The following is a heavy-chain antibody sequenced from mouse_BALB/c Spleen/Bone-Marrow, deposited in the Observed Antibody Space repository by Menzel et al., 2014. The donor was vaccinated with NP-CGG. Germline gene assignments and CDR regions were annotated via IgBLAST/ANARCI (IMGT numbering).Heavy chain of an antibody. D-gene: IGHD3-1*01. CDR2: ISSGGGNT. V-gene: IGHV5-12-1*01. CDR1: GFAFSSYD. Sequence: EVKLVESGGGLVKPGGSLKLSCAASGFAFSSYDMSWVRQTPEKRLEWVAYISSGGGNTHYPDTVKGRFTISRDNAKNTLYLQMSSLKSEDTAMYYCARHGSGYDWGQGTTLTVSS. CDR3: ARHGSGYD. J-gene: IGHJ2*01.